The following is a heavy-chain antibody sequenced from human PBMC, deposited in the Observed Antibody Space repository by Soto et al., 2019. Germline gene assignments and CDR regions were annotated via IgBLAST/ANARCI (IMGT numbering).Heavy chain of an antibody. CDR1: GYTFTSYG. CDR2: ISAYNGNT. CDR3: ATCGGDCYSKVYYFDY. Sequence: ASVKVSCTASGYTFTSYGISWVRQAPGQGLEWMGWISAYNGNTNYAQKLQGRVTMTTDTSTSTAYMELRSLRSDDTAVYYCATCGGDCYSKVYYFDYWGQGTLVTVSS. V-gene: IGHV1-18*01. D-gene: IGHD2-21*02. J-gene: IGHJ4*02.